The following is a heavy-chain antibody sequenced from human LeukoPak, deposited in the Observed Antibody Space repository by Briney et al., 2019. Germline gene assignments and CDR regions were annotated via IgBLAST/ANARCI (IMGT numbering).Heavy chain of an antibody. CDR3: ARALAVAGNPYYFDY. D-gene: IGHD6-19*01. V-gene: IGHV1-2*04. CDR1: GYTFTNYA. Sequence: ASVKVSCKASGYTFTNYAMNWVRQAPGQGLEWMGWINPNSGGTNYAQKFQGWVTMTRDTSISTAYMELSRLRSDDTAVYYCARALAVAGNPYYFDYWGQGTLVTVSS. CDR2: INPNSGGT. J-gene: IGHJ4*02.